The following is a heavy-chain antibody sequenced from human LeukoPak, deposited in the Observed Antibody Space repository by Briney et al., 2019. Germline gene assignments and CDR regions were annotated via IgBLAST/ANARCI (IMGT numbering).Heavy chain of an antibody. CDR2: IYPGDSDT. CDR3: LVSSSYYYYYGLDV. V-gene: IGHV5-51*01. CDR1: GYSFTTYW. Sequence: GESLKISCKGSGYSFTTYWIGWVRQKPGKGLEWMGIIYPGDSDTRYSPSFQGQVTISADKSITTAYLQWSSLKASDTAMYYCLVSSSYYYYYGLDVWGQGTTVTVSS. D-gene: IGHD2-2*01. J-gene: IGHJ6*02.